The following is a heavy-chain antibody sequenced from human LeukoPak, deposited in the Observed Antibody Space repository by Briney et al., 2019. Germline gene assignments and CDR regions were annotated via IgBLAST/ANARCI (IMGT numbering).Heavy chain of an antibody. CDR2: MNPNSGNT. D-gene: IGHD3-10*01. CDR1: GYTFTSYD. J-gene: IGHJ3*02. V-gene: IGHV1-8*01. Sequence: ASVKVPCKASGYTFTSYDINWVRQATGQGLEWMGWMNPNSGNTGYAQKFQGRVTMTRNTSISTAYMELSSLRSEDTAVYYCAREDYYGSGSYDAFDIWGQGTMVTVSS. CDR3: AREDYYGSGSYDAFDI.